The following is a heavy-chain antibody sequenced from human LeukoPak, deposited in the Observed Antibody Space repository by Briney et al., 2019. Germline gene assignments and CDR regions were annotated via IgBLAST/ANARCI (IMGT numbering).Heavy chain of an antibody. V-gene: IGHV3-48*03. J-gene: IGHJ5*02. Sequence: GGSVRLSCAASGFTFSSYEMNWVRQAPGKGLEWVSYISSSGSTIYYADSVKGRFTISRDNAKNSLYLQMNSLRAEDTAVYYCARDTSSGGFDPWGQGTLVTVSS. CDR2: ISSSGSTI. CDR1: GFTFSSYE. CDR3: ARDTSSGGFDP. D-gene: IGHD6-19*01.